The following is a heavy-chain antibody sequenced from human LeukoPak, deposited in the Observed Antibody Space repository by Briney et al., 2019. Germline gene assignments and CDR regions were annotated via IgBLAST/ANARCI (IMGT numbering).Heavy chain of an antibody. J-gene: IGHJ4*02. CDR1: GFTLNNYA. D-gene: IGHD1-26*01. V-gene: IGHV3-23*01. CDR2: INNSGGST. CDR3: ARKYSGTNPFDY. Sequence: PGGSLRLSCAASGFTLNNYAMSWVRQAPGKGLEWVSIINNSGGSTYYADSVKGRFTISRDLSKNTLYLQMNSLRAEGTALYYCARKYSGTNPFDYWGQGTLVTVSS.